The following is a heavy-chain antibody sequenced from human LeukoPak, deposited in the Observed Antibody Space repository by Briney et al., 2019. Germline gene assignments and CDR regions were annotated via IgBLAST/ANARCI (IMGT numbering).Heavy chain of an antibody. V-gene: IGHV4-4*07. D-gene: IGHD2-21*02. J-gene: IGHJ3*02. CDR2: IYTSGST. Sequence: SEILSLTCTVSGGSISSYYWSWIRQPAGKGLEWIGRIYTSGSTNYNPSLKSRVTMSVDTSKNQFSLKLSSVTAADTAVYYCASIVVVTAADPSDAFDIWGQGTMVTVSS. CDR1: GGSISSYY. CDR3: ASIVVVTAADPSDAFDI.